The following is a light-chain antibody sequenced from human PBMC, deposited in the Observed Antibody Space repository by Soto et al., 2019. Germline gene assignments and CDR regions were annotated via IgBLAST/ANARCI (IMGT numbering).Light chain of an antibody. CDR2: DAS. V-gene: IGKV3-11*01. CDR1: QSVSSY. J-gene: IGKJ2*01. Sequence: EIVLTQSPATLSLSPGERATLSCRASQSVSSYLAWYQQKPGQAPRLLIYDASNRATSIPARFSGSGSGTDFTLPISSLEPEDFAVYYCQQRSNWPPYTFGQGTKLEIK. CDR3: QQRSNWPPYT.